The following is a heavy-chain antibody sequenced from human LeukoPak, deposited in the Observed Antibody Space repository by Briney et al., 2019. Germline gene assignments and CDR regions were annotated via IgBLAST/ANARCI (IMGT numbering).Heavy chain of an antibody. Sequence: GRSLRLSCAASGFTFSSYGMHWVRQAPGKGLEWVAVISYDGSNKYYADSVKGRFTISRDNSKNTLYLQMNSLRAEDTAVYYCARDSAGLRLGELSLWDFDYWGQGTLVTVSS. D-gene: IGHD3-16*02. CDR1: GFTFSSYG. J-gene: IGHJ4*02. CDR2: ISYDGSNK. V-gene: IGHV3-30*03. CDR3: ARDSAGLRLGELSLWDFDY.